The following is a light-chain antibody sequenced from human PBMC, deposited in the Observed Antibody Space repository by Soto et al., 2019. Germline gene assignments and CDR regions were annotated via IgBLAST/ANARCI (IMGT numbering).Light chain of an antibody. CDR1: QSISTN. Sequence: DIQMTQSPSSLSASVGDRVTITCRASQSISTNLNWYQQKPGNAPKLLIYGASNLHSGVPSRFSGGGSGTEFTLTISSLQPDDFATYFCQQSYNTPCTFGQGSRLEIK. J-gene: IGKJ2*02. CDR2: GAS. V-gene: IGKV1-39*01. CDR3: QQSYNTPCT.